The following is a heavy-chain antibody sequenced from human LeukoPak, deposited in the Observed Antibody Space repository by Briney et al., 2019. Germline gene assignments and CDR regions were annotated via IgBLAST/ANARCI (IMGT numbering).Heavy chain of an antibody. V-gene: IGHV4-59*08. CDR3: ARHRAYSSSSPFDY. D-gene: IGHD6-6*01. CDR2: IYYTGST. CDR1: GGSISSLY. Sequence: SDTLSLTCSVSGGSISSLYWSWIRQPPGKGLEGSGYIYYTGSTNYNPSLKSRVTMFVDMSKNQFSLRLSSVTAADTAVYYCARHRAYSSSSPFDYWGQGTLVTVSS. J-gene: IGHJ4*02.